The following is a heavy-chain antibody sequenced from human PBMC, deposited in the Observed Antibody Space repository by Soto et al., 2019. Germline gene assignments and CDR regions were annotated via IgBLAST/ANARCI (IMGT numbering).Heavy chain of an antibody. D-gene: IGHD3-22*01. CDR2: IIPIFGTA. CDR1: GGTFSSYA. CDR3: ARDYYYDSSGYYHYFDY. Sequence: GASVKVSCKASGGTFSSYAISWVRQAPGQGLEWMGGIIPIFGTANYAQKFQGRVTITADESTSTAYMELSSLRSEDTAVYYCARDYYYDSSGYYHYFDYWGQGTLVTVSS. V-gene: IGHV1-69*13. J-gene: IGHJ4*02.